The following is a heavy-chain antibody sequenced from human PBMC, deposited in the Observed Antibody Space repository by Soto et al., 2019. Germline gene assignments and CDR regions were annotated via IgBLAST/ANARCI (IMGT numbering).Heavy chain of an antibody. CDR2: IYYSGST. CDR3: ARSPAMTLYYFDY. CDR1: GGSISSYY. Sequence: SETLSLTCTVSGGSISSYYWSWIRQPPGKGLEWIGYIYYSGSTNYNPSLKSRVTISVDTSKNQLSLKLSSVTAADTAVYYCARSPAMTLYYFDYWGQGALVTVS. J-gene: IGHJ4*02. V-gene: IGHV4-59*08.